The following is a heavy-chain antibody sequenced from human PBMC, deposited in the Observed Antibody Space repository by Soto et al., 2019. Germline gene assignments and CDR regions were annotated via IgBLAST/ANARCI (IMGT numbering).Heavy chain of an antibody. D-gene: IGHD3-10*01. V-gene: IGHV3-7*01. CDR3: ATRALVRGVVGTIEGY. CDR2: IKQDGSEK. CDR1: GFTFSSYW. J-gene: IGHJ4*02. Sequence: GGSLRLSCAASGFTFSSYWMNWVRQAPGKGLEWVAAIKQDGSEKYYVDSVKGRFTISRDNAKNSLYLQMNSLRPEDTAVYYCATRALVRGVVGTIEGYWGPGNLVTVSS.